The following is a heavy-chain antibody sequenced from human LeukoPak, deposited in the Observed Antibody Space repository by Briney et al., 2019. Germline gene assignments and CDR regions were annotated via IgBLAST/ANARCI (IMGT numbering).Heavy chain of an antibody. Sequence: GGSVRLSCAASGFTMSNTWMNWVRQAPGKGLEGVVRTKSKSDGVTTDYGTPVKGRFTISRDDSKNTLFLQMNSMKTEDSAVYYCSTVPPGYWGQGTLVTVSS. V-gene: IGHV3-15*01. J-gene: IGHJ4*02. CDR1: GFTMSNTW. CDR2: TKSKSDGVTT. CDR3: STVPPGY.